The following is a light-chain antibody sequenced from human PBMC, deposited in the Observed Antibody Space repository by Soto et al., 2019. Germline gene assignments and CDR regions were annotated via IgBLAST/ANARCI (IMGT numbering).Light chain of an antibody. V-gene: IGLV2-8*01. CDR2: EVT. CDR3: TSYVGNDIWV. CDR1: SSDVGAYKY. Sequence: QSALTQPPSASGSPRQSVTISCTGTSSDVGAYKYVSWYQQYPGKAPKLMIYEVTKRASGVPDRFSGSKSGNTASLTVSGLQAEDEADYYCTSYVGNDIWVFGGGTKLTVL. J-gene: IGLJ3*02.